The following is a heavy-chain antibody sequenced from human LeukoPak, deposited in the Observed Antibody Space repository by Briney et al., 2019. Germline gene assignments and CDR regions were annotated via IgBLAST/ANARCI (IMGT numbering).Heavy chain of an antibody. D-gene: IGHD3-16*01. V-gene: IGHV1-2*02. CDR3: ASAESHDYGET. CDR2: IKPKSGGT. CDR1: GYSFTSYG. Sequence: ASVNVSCKASGYSFTSYGFNWVRQAPGQGLEWMGWIKPKSGGTQFAQEFQGRVTMDRDTSLSTVYMELSGLRSGDTAIYYCASAESHDYGETWGQGTLVTVSS. J-gene: IGHJ4*02.